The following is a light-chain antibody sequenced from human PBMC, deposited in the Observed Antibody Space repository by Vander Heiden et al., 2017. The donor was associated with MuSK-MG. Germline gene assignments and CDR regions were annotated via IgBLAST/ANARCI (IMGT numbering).Light chain of an antibody. CDR1: SSNIGAGYD. V-gene: IGLV1-40*01. CDR3: QSYDSSLSGWV. Sequence: HSVLTQPPSASGAPGQRVTIPCTGVSSNIGAGYDVHWYQQLPGTAPRLLIYGNSNRPSGVPDRFSGSKSGTSASLAITGLQAEDEDDYYCQSYDSSLSGWVFGGGTKLTVL. J-gene: IGLJ3*02. CDR2: GNS.